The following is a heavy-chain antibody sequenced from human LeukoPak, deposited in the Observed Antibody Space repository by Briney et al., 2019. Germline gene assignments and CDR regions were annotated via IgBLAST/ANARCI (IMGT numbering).Heavy chain of an antibody. J-gene: IGHJ4*02. CDR3: ARASSWPNFDY. V-gene: IGHV4-59*01. CDR2: IYYSGST. D-gene: IGHD6-13*01. CDR1: GGCISSYY. Sequence: SETLSLTCTVSGGCISSYYWSWLRQPPGKGLEWIGYIYYSGSTNYNPSLKSRVTISVDTSKNQFSLKLSSVTAADTAVYYCARASSWPNFDYWGQGTLVTVSS.